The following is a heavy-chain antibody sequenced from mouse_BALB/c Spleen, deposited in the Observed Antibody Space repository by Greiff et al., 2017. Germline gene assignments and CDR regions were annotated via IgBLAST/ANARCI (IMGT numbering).Heavy chain of an antibody. CDR3: ASYSAGCFEV. CDR1: GFNIKDTY. Sequence: VHVKQSGAELVKPGASVTLSCTASGFNIKDTYMHWVKQRPEQGLVWIGRIDPANGNTKYDPKFQGKATITADTSSNTAYLQLSSLTSEDTAVYYCASYSAGCFEVWGAGTTVTVSA. J-gene: IGHJ1*01. D-gene: IGHD1-1*01. V-gene: IGHV14-3*02. CDR2: IDPANGNT.